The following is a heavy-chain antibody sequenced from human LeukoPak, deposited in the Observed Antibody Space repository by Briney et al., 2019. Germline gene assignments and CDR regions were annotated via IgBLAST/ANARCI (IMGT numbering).Heavy chain of an antibody. CDR1: GGSISSGDYY. D-gene: IGHD3-10*01. J-gene: IGHJ4*02. V-gene: IGHV4-30-4*08. CDR2: IYYSGST. CDR3: ARLWFGELLSFDY. Sequence: SETLSLACTVSGGSISSGDYYWSWIRQPPGKGLEWIGYIYYSGSTYYNPSPKSRVTISVDTSKSQFSLKLSSVTAADTAVYYCARLWFGELLSFDYWGQGTLVTVSS.